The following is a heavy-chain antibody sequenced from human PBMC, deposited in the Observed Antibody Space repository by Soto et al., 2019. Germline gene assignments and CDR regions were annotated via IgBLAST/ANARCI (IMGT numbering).Heavy chain of an antibody. J-gene: IGHJ4*02. D-gene: IGHD6-19*01. Sequence: PWETLSLTCTVSGGSIGSSSYYWVWIRKPSGKGLEWIGSIYYSGSTYYNPSLKSRVTISVDTSKNQFSLKLSSVTAADTAVYYRARHRAPIEVAGDFDHWGQGALVTVSS. CDR2: IYYSGST. CDR1: GGSIGSSSYY. CDR3: ARHRAPIEVAGDFDH. V-gene: IGHV4-39*01.